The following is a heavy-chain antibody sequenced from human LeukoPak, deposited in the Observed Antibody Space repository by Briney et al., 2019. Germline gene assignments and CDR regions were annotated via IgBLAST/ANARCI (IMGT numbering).Heavy chain of an antibody. CDR1: GCTFSSYA. D-gene: IGHD2-2*01. J-gene: IGHJ6*02. CDR2: IIPILYIA. Sequence: SVKVSCKASGCTFSSYAISWVRQAPGQGLEWIGRIIPILYIANYAQKFQGRVTITADKSTSTAYMELSSLRSEDTAVYYCATLLGYCSSTSCSYGMDVWGQGTTVTVSS. CDR3: ATLLGYCSSTSCSYGMDV. V-gene: IGHV1-69*04.